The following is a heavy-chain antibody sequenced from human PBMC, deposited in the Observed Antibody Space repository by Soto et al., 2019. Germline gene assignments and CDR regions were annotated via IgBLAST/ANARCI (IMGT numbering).Heavy chain of an antibody. V-gene: IGHV1-69*02. J-gene: IGHJ4*02. CDR1: GGTFSSYT. CDR2: IIPILGIA. CDR3: ARSENVLRYFDWSRGPPHFDY. D-gene: IGHD3-9*01. Sequence: GTSVKVSCKASGGTFSSYTISWVRQAPGQGLEWMGRIIPILGIANYAQKFQGRVTITADKSTSTAYMELSSLRSEDTAVYYCARSENVLRYFDWSRGPPHFDYWGQGTLVTVSS.